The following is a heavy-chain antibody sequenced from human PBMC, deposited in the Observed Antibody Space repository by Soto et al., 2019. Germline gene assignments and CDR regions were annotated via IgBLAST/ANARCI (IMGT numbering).Heavy chain of an antibody. Sequence: SETLYRTYAVSGSSMASGYYWVWIPQPPGTGLEWIGSIYNSGSNYYNPSLKSRVTISLETFKNQFSLKLTSVTAADTAVYYCARETDLFGKGYDPWGQGTLVTVSS. CDR3: ARETDLFGKGYDP. CDR1: GSSMASGYY. V-gene: IGHV4-38-2*02. D-gene: IGHD3-3*01. J-gene: IGHJ5*02. CDR2: IYNSGSN.